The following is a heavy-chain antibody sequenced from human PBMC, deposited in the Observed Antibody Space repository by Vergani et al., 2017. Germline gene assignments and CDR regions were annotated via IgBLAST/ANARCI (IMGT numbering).Heavy chain of an antibody. CDR2: ISWNSGSI. J-gene: IGHJ4*02. V-gene: IGHV3-9*01. D-gene: IGHD6-13*01. CDR3: AAGSSWSHFDY. CDR1: GFTFDDYA. Sequence: EVQLVESGGGLVQPGRSLRLSCAASGFTFDDYAMHWVRQAPGKGLEWVSGISWNSGSIGYADSLKGRFTITRDNAKNSLYLQMNSLRAEDTALYYCAAGSSWSHFDYWGQGSLVTVSS.